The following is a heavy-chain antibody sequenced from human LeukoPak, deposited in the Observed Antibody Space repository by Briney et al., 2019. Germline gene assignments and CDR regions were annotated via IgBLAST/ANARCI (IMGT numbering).Heavy chain of an antibody. CDR3: ARGVWSSHNKEYYFDY. D-gene: IGHD2/OR15-2a*01. CDR2: INAGNGNL. V-gene: IGHV1-3*01. Sequence: ASVKVSCKASGYTFTDYAMHWVRQAPGQRPKWMGWINAGNGNLKYSQKFQGRVTITRDASANTAYMELSSLRSEDTAVYYCARGVWSSHNKEYYFDYWGQGTLVTVSS. CDR1: GYTFTDYA. J-gene: IGHJ4*02.